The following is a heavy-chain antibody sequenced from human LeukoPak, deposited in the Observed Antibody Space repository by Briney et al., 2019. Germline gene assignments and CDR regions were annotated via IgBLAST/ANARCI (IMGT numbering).Heavy chain of an antibody. CDR3: ARARIVPAAPFGY. J-gene: IGHJ4*02. CDR1: GGSISSDNW. Sequence: PSGTLSLTCAVSGGSISSDNWWSWVRQPPGKGLEWIGEISQSGSANYNPSLKSRVTISIDKSKNQFSLKLSSVTAADTAVYYCARARIVPAAPFGYWGQGTLVTVSS. CDR2: ISQSGSA. V-gene: IGHV4-4*02. D-gene: IGHD2-2*01.